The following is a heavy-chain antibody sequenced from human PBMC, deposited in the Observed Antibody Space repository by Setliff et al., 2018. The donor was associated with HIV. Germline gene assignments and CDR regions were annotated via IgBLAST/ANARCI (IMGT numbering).Heavy chain of an antibody. Sequence: ASVKVSCKASGYTFTAYYMHWVRQAPGQGLEWMGRINPNSGGTNYAQNFQGRVTMTRDTSISTAYMELRQRSDDTAVYYCATKVYCTNGVCLDAFDIWGQGTVVTVSS. CDR1: GYTFTAYY. J-gene: IGHJ3*02. V-gene: IGHV1-2*06. D-gene: IGHD2-8*01. CDR2: INPNSGGT. CDR3: ATKVYCTNGVCLDAFDI.